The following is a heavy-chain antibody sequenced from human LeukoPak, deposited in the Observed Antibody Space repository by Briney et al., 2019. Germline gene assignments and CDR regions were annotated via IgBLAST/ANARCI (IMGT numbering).Heavy chain of an antibody. CDR3: QGSYDAFDI. CDR1: GFTFSSYA. J-gene: IGHJ3*02. CDR2: ISYDGSNK. V-gene: IGHV3-30-3*01. Sequence: GRSPRLSCAASGFTFSSYAMHWVRQAPGKGLEWVAVISYDGSNKYYADSVKGRFTISRDNSKNTLYLQMNSLRAEDTAVYYCQGSYDAFDIWGQGTMVTVSS. D-gene: IGHD1-26*01.